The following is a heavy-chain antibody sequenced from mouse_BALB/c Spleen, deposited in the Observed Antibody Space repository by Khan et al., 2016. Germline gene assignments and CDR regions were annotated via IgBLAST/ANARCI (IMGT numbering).Heavy chain of an antibody. V-gene: IGHV7-3*02. CDR3: ARDNYAMDY. CDR1: GFTFTDYY. CDR2: IRNKANGYTT. J-gene: IGHJ4*01. Sequence: EVELVESGGGLIQPGDSLRLSCATSGFTFTDYYMSWVRQPPGKALEWLGFIRNKANGYTTEYNASVKGPFTISRANYPSIIYLQMNSLIAEDSATYYCARDNYAMDYWGQGTSVTVSS.